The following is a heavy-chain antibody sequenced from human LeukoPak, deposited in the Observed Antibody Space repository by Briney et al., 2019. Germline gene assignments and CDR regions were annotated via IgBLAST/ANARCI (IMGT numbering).Heavy chain of an antibody. CDR1: AYRFTSYW. V-gene: IGHV5-51*01. D-gene: IGHD6-13*01. J-gene: IGHJ4*02. CDR2: IYPGDSDT. Sequence: GESLKISCKGSAYRFTSYWIGWVRQMPGKGLGWMGIIYPGDSDTRYSPSFEGQVSISADRSVSTAYLQWSTLKASDSAIYYCVRLEQELVPGDYWGQGTLVTVSS. CDR3: VRLEQELVPGDY.